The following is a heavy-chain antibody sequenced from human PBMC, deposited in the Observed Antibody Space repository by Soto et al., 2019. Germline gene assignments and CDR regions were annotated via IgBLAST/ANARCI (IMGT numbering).Heavy chain of an antibody. CDR3: ARSKGYYGDAFDI. CDR2: ISGSGGST. Sequence: PGGSLRLSCAASGFTFSSYAMSWVRQAPGKGLEWVSAISGSGGSTYYADSVKGRFTISRDNSKNTLYLQMNSLRAEDTAVYYCARSKGYYGDAFDIWGQGTMVTVSS. D-gene: IGHD3-22*01. V-gene: IGHV3-23*01. CDR1: GFTFSSYA. J-gene: IGHJ3*02.